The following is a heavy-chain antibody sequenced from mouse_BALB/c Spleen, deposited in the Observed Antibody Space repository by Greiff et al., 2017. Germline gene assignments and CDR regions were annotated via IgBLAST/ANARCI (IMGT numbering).Heavy chain of an antibody. CDR1: GYAFSSSW. Sequence: VQLQQSGPELVKPGASVKISCKASGYAFSSSWMNWVKQRPGQGLEWIGRIYPGDGDTNYNGKFKGKATLTADKSSSTAYMQLSSLTSEDSAVYYCTRSDYGNYVWFAYWGQGTLVTVSA. J-gene: IGHJ3*01. V-gene: IGHV1-82*01. D-gene: IGHD2-1*01. CDR2: IYPGDGDT. CDR3: TRSDYGNYVWFAY.